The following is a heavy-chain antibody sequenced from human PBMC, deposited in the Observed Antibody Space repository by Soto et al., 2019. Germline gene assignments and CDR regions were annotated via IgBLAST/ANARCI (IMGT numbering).Heavy chain of an antibody. CDR1: GFTFSSYA. V-gene: IGHV3-30-3*01. Sequence: QVQLVESGGGVVQPGRSLRLSCAASGFTFSSYAMHWVRQAPGKGLEWVAVISYDGSNKYYADSVKGRFTISRDNSKNTLYLQMNSLRAEDTAVYYCARAGGSGWYGDYWGQGTLVTVSS. J-gene: IGHJ4*02. D-gene: IGHD6-19*01. CDR2: ISYDGSNK. CDR3: ARAGGSGWYGDY.